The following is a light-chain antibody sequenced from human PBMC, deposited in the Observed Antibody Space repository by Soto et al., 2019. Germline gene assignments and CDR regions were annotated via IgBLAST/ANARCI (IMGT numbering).Light chain of an antibody. CDR2: AAS. V-gene: IGKV1-39*01. Sequence: DIQMTQSPSSLSASVGDRVTITCRASQSISNYLNWYQQKPGKAPKLLMFAASSLQSGVPSRFSGGVSRTDFTLTISSLQPEDFATYYCQQSYSTPRTFGQGTKVEIK. J-gene: IGKJ1*01. CDR1: QSISNY. CDR3: QQSYSTPRT.